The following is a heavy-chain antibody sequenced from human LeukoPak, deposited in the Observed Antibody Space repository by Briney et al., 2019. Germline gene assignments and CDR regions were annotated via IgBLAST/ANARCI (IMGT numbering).Heavy chain of an antibody. D-gene: IGHD4-17*01. CDR2: IYPGDSDT. V-gene: IGHV5-51*01. CDR1: GYSFTTYW. CDR3: GRHLHGDLYFDY. J-gene: IGHJ4*02. Sequence: GESLKISCKGSGYSFTTYWIGWVRQMPGKGLEWLGIIYPGDSDTRYSPSFQGQVTISADKSISTAYLQWSSLTASDTAMYYCGRHLHGDLYFDYWGQGTLVTVSS.